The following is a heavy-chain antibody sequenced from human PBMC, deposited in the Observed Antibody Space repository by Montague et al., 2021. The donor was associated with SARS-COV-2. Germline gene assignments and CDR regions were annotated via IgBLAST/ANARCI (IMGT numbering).Heavy chain of an antibody. CDR1: GDSISNDSYY. V-gene: IGHV4-39*01. Sequence: SETLSLTCTVSGDSISNDSYYWGWIRQSPGKGLEWIGTIYFLGNTYYXPSLKSRVTISVDTSKNQLSLRLTSVTASDTAMYYCARSARIRRVLISCSDPWGQGTTVTVSS. D-gene: IGHD3-10*01. CDR2: IYFLGNT. CDR3: ARSARIRRVLISCSDP. J-gene: IGHJ5*02.